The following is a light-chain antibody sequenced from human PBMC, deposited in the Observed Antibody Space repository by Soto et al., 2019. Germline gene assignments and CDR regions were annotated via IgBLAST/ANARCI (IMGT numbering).Light chain of an antibody. CDR3: QQYGSSSWT. J-gene: IGKJ1*01. V-gene: IGKV3-20*01. Sequence: EIVLTQSPGTLSLSPGERATLSCRASQSVRSSYLAWYQQKPGQAPRLLIYGASSRATGIPDRFSGSGSGTDFTLTISRLEPEDFAVYYGQQYGSSSWTFGQGTKVEIK. CDR2: GAS. CDR1: QSVRSSY.